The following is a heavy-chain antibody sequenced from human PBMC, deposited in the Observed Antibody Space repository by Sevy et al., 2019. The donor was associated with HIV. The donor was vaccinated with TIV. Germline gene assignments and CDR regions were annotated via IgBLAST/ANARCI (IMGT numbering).Heavy chain of an antibody. J-gene: IGHJ4*02. CDR2: ISGSGGST. Sequence: GGSLRLSCAASGFTFSSYAMSWVRQAPGKGLEWVSAISGSGGSTYYADSVKGRFTTSRDNSKETPYLQMNSLRAEDTAVYYCATYSSGWYMEISPFDFFGQGTLFTVSS. V-gene: IGHV3-23*01. CDR3: ATYSSGWYMEISPFDF. D-gene: IGHD6-19*01. CDR1: GFTFSSYA.